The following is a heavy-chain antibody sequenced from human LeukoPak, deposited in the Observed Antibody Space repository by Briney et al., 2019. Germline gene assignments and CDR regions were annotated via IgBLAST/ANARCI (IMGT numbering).Heavy chain of an antibody. CDR1: GYTFTSYY. CDR2: INPSGGST. Sequence: ASVKVSCKASGYTFTSYYMHWVRQAPGQGLEWMGIINPSGGSTSYAQKFQGRVTMTRDTSTSTVYMELSSLRSEDTAVYYCARDLYCSGASCYHDAFDIWGQGTMVTVSS. CDR3: ARDLYCSGASCYHDAFDI. D-gene: IGHD2-15*01. V-gene: IGHV1-46*01. J-gene: IGHJ3*02.